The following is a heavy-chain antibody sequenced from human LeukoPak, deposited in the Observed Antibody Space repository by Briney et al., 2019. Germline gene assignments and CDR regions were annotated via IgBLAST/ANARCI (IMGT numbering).Heavy chain of an antibody. D-gene: IGHD4-17*01. J-gene: IGHJ4*02. Sequence: GGSLRLSCAASGFTFSSSGLGWVHQAPGKGLEWVSAISSGTSTYYADSVEGRFTISRDSSKDMVYLQMYSLRAEDTAVYYCAKAGDYGDYLIGKYYFDYWGQGTLVTVSS. CDR3: AKAGDYGDYLIGKYYFDY. V-gene: IGHV3-23*01. CDR2: ISSGTST. CDR1: GFTFSSSG.